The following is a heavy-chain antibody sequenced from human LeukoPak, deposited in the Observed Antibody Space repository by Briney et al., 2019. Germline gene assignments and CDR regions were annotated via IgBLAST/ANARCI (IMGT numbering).Heavy chain of an antibody. CDR3: ARIRDSSGHYLGAFDI. D-gene: IGHD3-22*01. CDR1: GGSISSYH. Sequence: SETLSLTCTVSGGSISSYHWSWIRQPAGKGLEWIGRIYSSGSTNYNPSLKSRVTMSVDTSKNQFSLELSSVTAADTAVYYCARIRDSSGHYLGAFDIWGQGTMVTVSS. J-gene: IGHJ3*02. CDR2: IYSSGST. V-gene: IGHV4-4*07.